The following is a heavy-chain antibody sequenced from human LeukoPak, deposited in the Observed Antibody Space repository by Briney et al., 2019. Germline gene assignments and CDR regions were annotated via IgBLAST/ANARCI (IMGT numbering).Heavy chain of an antibody. CDR2: IYPGDSDT. J-gene: IGHJ3*02. V-gene: IGHV5-51*01. Sequence: GESLKISCKGSGSSFTSYWIGWVRQMPGKGLEWMGIIYPGDSDTRYSPSFQGQVTISADKSISTAYLQWSSLKASDTAMYYCASLGYTTYGSGSRRHDAFDIWGQGTMVTVSS. CDR3: ASLGYTTYGSGSRRHDAFDI. D-gene: IGHD3-10*01. CDR1: GSSFTSYW.